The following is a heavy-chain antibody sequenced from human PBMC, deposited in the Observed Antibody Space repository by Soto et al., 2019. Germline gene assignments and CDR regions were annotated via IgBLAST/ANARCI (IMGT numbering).Heavy chain of an antibody. J-gene: IGHJ6*02. V-gene: IGHV5-51*01. CDR2: IYPGDSDT. D-gene: IGHD5-18*01. CDR3: ARFITAMASGRYYGMDV. Sequence: PGESLKISCKGSGYSFTSYWIGWVRQMPGKGLEWMGIIYPGDSDTRYSPSFQGQVTISADKSISTAYLQWSSLKASDTAMYYCARFITAMASGRYYGMDVCCQGTSVTVSS. CDR1: GYSFTSYW.